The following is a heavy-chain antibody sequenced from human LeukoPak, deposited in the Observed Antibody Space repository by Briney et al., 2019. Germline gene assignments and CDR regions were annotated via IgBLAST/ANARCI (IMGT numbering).Heavy chain of an antibody. V-gene: IGHV4-31*03. Sequence: SETLSLTCTVSGGSISSGGYYWSWIRQHPGKGLEWIGYIYYSGSTYYDPSLKSRVTISVDTSKNQFSLKLSSVTAADTAVYYCAREKQTGWSDYWGQGALVTVSS. J-gene: IGHJ4*02. CDR3: AREKQTGWSDY. D-gene: IGHD1-1*01. CDR2: IYYSGST. CDR1: GGSISSGGYY.